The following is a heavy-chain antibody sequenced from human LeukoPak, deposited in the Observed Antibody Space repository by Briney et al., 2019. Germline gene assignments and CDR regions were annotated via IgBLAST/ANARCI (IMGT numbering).Heavy chain of an antibody. CDR2: INPSGGST. J-gene: IGHJ6*02. Sequence: GASVKVSCKASGYTFTSYYMHWVRQAPGQGLEWMGIINPSGGSTSYAQKFQGRVTMTRDTSTSTVHMELSSLRSEDTAVYYCARGRGITIFGVGQYGMDVWGQGTTVTVSS. CDR1: GYTFTSYY. CDR3: ARGRGITIFGVGQYGMDV. V-gene: IGHV1-46*01. D-gene: IGHD3-3*01.